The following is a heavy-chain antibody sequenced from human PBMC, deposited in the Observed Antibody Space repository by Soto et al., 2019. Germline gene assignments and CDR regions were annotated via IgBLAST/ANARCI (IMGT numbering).Heavy chain of an antibody. CDR2: INHSGST. CDR3: ARHYGALDY. J-gene: IGHJ4*02. V-gene: IGHV4-34*01. CDR1: GSSFSTYY. Sequence: SETLSLTCAVYGSSFSTYYWSWLRQPPGKGLEWIGEINHSGSTKYNPSLNSRVTISVDTSKKQFSLNLNSVTAADTAVYYCARHYGALDYWGQGTLVTVSS. D-gene: IGHD3-10*01.